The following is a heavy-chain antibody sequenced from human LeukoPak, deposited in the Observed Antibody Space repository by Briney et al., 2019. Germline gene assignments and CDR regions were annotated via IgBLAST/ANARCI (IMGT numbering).Heavy chain of an antibody. CDR2: ISACNGNT. Sequence: ASVKVSCKASGYTFINSGITWVRQAPGQGLEWMGWISACNGNTDYAQKFQGRVTMTTDTSTTTAYMHLTSLSSGDTAVYYCARGRDKGDYWGQGTLVTVSS. CDR3: ARGRDKGDY. J-gene: IGHJ4*02. CDR1: GYTFINSG. V-gene: IGHV1-18*01.